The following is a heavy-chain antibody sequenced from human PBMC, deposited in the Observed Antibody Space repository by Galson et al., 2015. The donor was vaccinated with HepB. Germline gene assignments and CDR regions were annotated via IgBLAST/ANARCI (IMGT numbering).Heavy chain of an antibody. CDR1: GYTFTGYY. V-gene: IGHV1-46*01. D-gene: IGHD4-23*01. Sequence: SVKVSCKASGYTFTGYYMHWVRQAPGQGLEWMGIINPSGGSTSYAQKFQGRVTMTRDTSTSTVYMELNSLRFEDTAVYYCARGGTTALTPTGYWGQGTLVTVSS. CDR3: ARGGTTALTPTGY. CDR2: INPSGGST. J-gene: IGHJ4*02.